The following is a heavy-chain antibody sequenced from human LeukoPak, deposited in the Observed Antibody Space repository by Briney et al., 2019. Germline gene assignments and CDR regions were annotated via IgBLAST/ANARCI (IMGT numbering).Heavy chain of an antibody. V-gene: IGHV1-69*05. CDR2: IIPIFGTA. J-gene: IGHJ4*02. CDR3: ARERWLDNPTLFY. Sequence: SVKVSCKASGGTFSSYAISWVRQAPGQGLEWMGRIIPIFGTANYAQKFQGRVTITTDESTSTAYMELSSLRSEDTAVYYCARERWLDNPTLFYWGQGTLVTVSS. D-gene: IGHD5-24*01. CDR1: GGTFSSYA.